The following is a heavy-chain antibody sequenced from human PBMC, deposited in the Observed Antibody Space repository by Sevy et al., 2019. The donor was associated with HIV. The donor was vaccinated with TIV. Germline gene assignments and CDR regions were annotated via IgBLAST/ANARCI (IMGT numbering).Heavy chain of an antibody. CDR2: IRVYNGNA. CDR1: GYSFTSYG. CDR3: ARVPTYYYGSRTYFDY. J-gene: IGHJ4*02. Sequence: ASVKVSCKASGYSFTSYGISWVRQAPGQGLEWMGWIRVYNGNANSAQKLQGRVTMTTDTSTSTAYIELTSLRSDDTAVYYCARVPTYYYGSRTYFDYWGQGTLVTVSS. D-gene: IGHD3-10*01. V-gene: IGHV1-18*01.